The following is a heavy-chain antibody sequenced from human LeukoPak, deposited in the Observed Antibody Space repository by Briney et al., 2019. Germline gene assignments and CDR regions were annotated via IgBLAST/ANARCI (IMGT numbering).Heavy chain of an antibody. CDR2: SSAYNGNT. CDR1: GYTFTSYG. D-gene: IGHD3-10*01. Sequence: ASVKVSCKASGYTFTSYGISWVRQAPGQGLEWMGWSSAYNGNTHYAQKLQGRVTMTTETSTTTAYMELRSLRSDDTALYYCARDISPIAMVRGVLIPSDVWGKGTTVTVSS. J-gene: IGHJ6*04. CDR3: ARDISPIAMVRGVLIPSDV. V-gene: IGHV1-18*01.